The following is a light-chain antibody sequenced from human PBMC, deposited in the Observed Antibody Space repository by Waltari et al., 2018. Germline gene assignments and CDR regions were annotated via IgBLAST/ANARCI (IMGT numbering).Light chain of an antibody. J-gene: IGKJ2*01. CDR3: QQTNSFPYT. CDR2: TTS. Sequence: DIQMTQSPSSVSASVGDRVTITCRASQGISTWLAWYQQKPGKAPNLLIYTTSSLHSGVPSRFSGCGSGTAFTLTISSLQPEDFATYYCQQTNSFPYTFGQGTKVEIK. V-gene: IGKV1-12*01. CDR1: QGISTW.